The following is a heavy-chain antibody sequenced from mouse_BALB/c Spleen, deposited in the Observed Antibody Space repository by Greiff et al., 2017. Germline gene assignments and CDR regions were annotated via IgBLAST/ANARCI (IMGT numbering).Heavy chain of an antibody. Sequence: EVKLVESGGGLVQPGGSRKLSCAASGFTFSSFGMHWVRQAPEKGLEWVAYISSGSSTIYYADTVKGRFTISRDNPKNTMFLQMTSLRSEDTAMYYCARKGYGSSYGAMDYWGQGTSVTVSS. CDR3: ARKGYGSSYGAMDY. V-gene: IGHV5-17*02. CDR1: GFTFSSFG. D-gene: IGHD1-1*01. J-gene: IGHJ4*01. CDR2: ISSGSSTI.